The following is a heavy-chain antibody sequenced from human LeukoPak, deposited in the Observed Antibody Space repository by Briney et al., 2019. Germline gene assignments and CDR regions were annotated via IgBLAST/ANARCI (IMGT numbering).Heavy chain of an antibody. CDR2: IYPDSGGT. CDR3: AREYYDFWSGYYRSFDY. Sequence: ASVKVSCKASGYTFTGYYMHWVRQAPGQGLEWMGWIYPDSGGTNYSQKFQGRVTMTRDTSISTAYMELSRLRSDDTAVYYCAREYYDFWSGYYRSFDYWGQGTLVTVSS. CDR1: GYTFTGYY. V-gene: IGHV1-2*02. J-gene: IGHJ4*02. D-gene: IGHD3-3*01.